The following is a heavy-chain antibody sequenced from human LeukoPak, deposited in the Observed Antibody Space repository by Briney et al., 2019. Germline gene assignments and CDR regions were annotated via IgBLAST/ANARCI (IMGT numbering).Heavy chain of an antibody. J-gene: IGHJ3*02. V-gene: IGHV3-30*02. D-gene: IGHD6-13*01. CDR1: GFTFSSYG. CDR2: IRYDGSNK. Sequence: PGGSLRLSCAASGFTFSSYGMHWVRQAPGKGLEWVAFIRYDGSNKYYADSVKGRFTISRDNSKNTLYLQMNSLRAEDTAVYYCAKGPRKQQLVYRPAFDIWGQGTMVTVSS. CDR3: AKGPRKQQLVYRPAFDI.